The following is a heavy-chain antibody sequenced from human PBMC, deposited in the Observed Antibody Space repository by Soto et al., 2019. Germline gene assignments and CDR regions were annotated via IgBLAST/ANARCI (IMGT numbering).Heavy chain of an antibody. CDR2: ISGSGGST. D-gene: IGHD4-4*01. J-gene: IGHJ6*02. CDR1: GFTFSSYA. CDR3: ANGGNYPSYGMDV. V-gene: IGHV3-23*01. Sequence: EVQLLESGGGLVQPGGSLRLSCAASGFTFSSYAMSWVRQAPGKGLEWVSAISGSGGSTYYADSVKGRFTISRDNSKNTLYLQMNSLRAEDTAVYYCANGGNYPSYGMDVWGQGTTVTVSS.